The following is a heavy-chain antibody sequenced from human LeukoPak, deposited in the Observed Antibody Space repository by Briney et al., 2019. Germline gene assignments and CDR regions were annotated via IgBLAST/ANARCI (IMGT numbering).Heavy chain of an antibody. CDR1: GGSISSYY. V-gene: IGHV4-59*08. CDR2: IYYSGST. D-gene: IGHD1-26*01. J-gene: IGHJ4*02. CDR3: ARVVGANFGMEYYFDY. Sequence: PSETLSLTCTVSGGSISSYYWSWIRQPPGKGLEWIGYIYYSGSTNYNPSLKSRVTISVDTSKNQFSLKLSSVTAADTAVYYCARVVGANFGMEYYFDYWGQGTLVTVPS.